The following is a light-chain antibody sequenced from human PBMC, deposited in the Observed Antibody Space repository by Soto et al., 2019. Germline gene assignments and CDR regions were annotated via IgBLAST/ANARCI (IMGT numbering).Light chain of an antibody. J-gene: IGLJ2*01. CDR1: SSNIGTNT. V-gene: IGLV1-44*01. CDR3: ATWDDSLNGPV. Sequence: QSVLTQPPSASGTPGQRVTISCSGSSSNIGTNTVNWYQQLPGTAPKLLIYGNHQRPSGVPDRFSGSKSGTSASLAISGLQSEDEADYYCATWDDSLNGPVFGGGTKVTVL. CDR2: GNH.